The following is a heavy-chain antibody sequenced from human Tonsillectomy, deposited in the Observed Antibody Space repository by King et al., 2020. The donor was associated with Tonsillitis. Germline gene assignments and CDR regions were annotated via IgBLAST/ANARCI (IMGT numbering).Heavy chain of an antibody. J-gene: IGHJ6*02. D-gene: IGHD1-26*01. CDR2: ISWNSGSI. V-gene: IGHV3-9*01. Sequence: VQLVESGGGLVQPGRSLRLSCAASGFTFDDYAMHWVRQAPGKGLEWVSGISWNSGSIGYADSVKGRFTISSDNAKNSLYLQMNSLIAEDTALYYCAKDKKGELRGYGMDVWGQGTTVTVSS. CDR3: AKDKKGELRGYGMDV. CDR1: GFTFDDYA.